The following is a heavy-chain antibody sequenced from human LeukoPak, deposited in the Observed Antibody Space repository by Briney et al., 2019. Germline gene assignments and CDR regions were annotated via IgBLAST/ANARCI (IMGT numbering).Heavy chain of an antibody. V-gene: IGHV4-39*07. CDR2: VSYSGVT. Sequence: SETLSLTCTVSSGSINIDRLYWGWISQPPGKGLEWIASVSYSGVTYYNPSLQSRVTVSLDTSKNLFSLKLTSVTAADTAVYFCARDSNIARFYFWGQGILVSVSA. CDR1: SGSINIDRLY. CDR3: ARDSNIARFYF. D-gene: IGHD4-11*01. J-gene: IGHJ4*02.